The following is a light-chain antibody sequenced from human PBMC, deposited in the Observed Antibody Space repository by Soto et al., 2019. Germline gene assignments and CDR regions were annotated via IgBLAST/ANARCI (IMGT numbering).Light chain of an antibody. Sequence: QSALTQPASVSGSPGQSITISCTGTSSDVGGFNSVSWFQQHPGKAPKLIIYEVSTRPSGVSNRFSGSKSGNTASLTISGLQADDEADYYCYSFTSSNTWVFGGGTKLTVL. CDR3: YSFTSSNTWV. CDR2: EVS. V-gene: IGLV2-14*01. J-gene: IGLJ3*02. CDR1: SSDVGGFNS.